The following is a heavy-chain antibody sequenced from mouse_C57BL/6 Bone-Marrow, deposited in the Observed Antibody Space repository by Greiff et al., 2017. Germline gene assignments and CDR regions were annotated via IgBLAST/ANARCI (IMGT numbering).Heavy chain of an antibody. J-gene: IGHJ3*01. D-gene: IGHD2-1*01. CDR3: ARYQGNYGFAY. CDR2: IYPRSGNT. V-gene: IGHV1-81*01. Sequence: VQGVESGAELARPGASVKLSCKASGYTFTSYGISWVKQRTGQGLEWIGEIYPRSGNTYYNEKFKGKATLTADKSSSTAYMELRSLTSEDSAVYFCARYQGNYGFAYWGQGTLVTVSA. CDR1: GYTFTSYG.